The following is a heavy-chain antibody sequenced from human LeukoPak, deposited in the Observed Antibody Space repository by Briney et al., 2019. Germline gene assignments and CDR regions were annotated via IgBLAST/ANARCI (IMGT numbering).Heavy chain of an antibody. Sequence: SETLSLTCTVSGGSISSSSYYWGWIRQPPGKWLGWIGSIYYSGSTYYIPSLKSRVTISVDTSKNQFSLKLSSVTAADTAVYYCARDYYGSGLYWGQGTLVTVSS. J-gene: IGHJ4*02. CDR1: GGSISSSSYY. CDR2: IYYSGST. V-gene: IGHV4-39*07. D-gene: IGHD3-10*01. CDR3: ARDYYGSGLY.